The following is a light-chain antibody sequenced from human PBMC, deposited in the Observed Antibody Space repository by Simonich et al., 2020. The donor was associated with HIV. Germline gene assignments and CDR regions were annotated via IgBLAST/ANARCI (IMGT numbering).Light chain of an antibody. CDR1: KSISSA. V-gene: IGKV1-13*02. J-gene: IGKJ3*01. Sequence: AIQLTQSPSYLSASVGDRVTITCRASKSISSALAWYQQKPGKAPKLLIYDASSLESGVPSRFSGSGSGTDFTLTISSLQPEDFATYYCQQFNSYPVTFGPGTKVDIK. CDR2: DAS. CDR3: QQFNSYPVT.